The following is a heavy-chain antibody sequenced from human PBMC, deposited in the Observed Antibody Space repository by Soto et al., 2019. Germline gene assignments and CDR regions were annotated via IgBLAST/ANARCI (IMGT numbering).Heavy chain of an antibody. J-gene: IGHJ4*02. CDR2: INPSGGST. CDR1: GYTFTSYY. Sequence: RASVNVSCKASGYTFTSYYMHWVRQAPGQRLEWMGIINPSGGSTSYAQKFQGRVTMTRDTSTSTVYMELSSLRSEDTAVYYCARFIAAAGIVDYWGQGTLVTVSS. D-gene: IGHD6-13*01. V-gene: IGHV1-46*01. CDR3: ARFIAAAGIVDY.